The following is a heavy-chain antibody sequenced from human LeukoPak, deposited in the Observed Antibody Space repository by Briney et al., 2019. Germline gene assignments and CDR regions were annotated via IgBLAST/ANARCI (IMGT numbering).Heavy chain of an antibody. D-gene: IGHD7-27*01. CDR3: AIQPWGSGNNWYFDL. Sequence: ASVKVSCKASGYTFTAYYMHRVRQAPGQGLEWMGWISPNSGGTDYAQKFQGRVTMTRDTSISTTYVELSSLTSDDTAVYYCAIQPWGSGNNWYFDLWGRGTLVTVSS. CDR2: ISPNSGGT. CDR1: GYTFTAYY. V-gene: IGHV1-2*02. J-gene: IGHJ2*01.